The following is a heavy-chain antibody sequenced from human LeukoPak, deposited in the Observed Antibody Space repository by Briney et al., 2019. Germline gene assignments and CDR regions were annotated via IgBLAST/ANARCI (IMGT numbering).Heavy chain of an antibody. CDR3: ARGDVLLSEHNWFDP. Sequence: PSQTLSLTCTVSGGSISSGGYYWSWIRQHPGKGLEWIGYIYYSGSTYYNPSLKSRVTISVDTSKNQFSLKLSSVTAADTAVYYCARGDVLLSEHNWFDPWGQGTLVTVSS. CDR2: IYYSGST. CDR1: GGSISSGGYY. V-gene: IGHV4-31*03. J-gene: IGHJ5*02. D-gene: IGHD3-10*01.